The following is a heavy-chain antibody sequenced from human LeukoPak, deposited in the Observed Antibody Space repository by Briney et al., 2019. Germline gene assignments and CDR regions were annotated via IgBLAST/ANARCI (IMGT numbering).Heavy chain of an antibody. CDR3: ARGEELWFDY. CDR1: GYTFTSYY. Sequence: ASVKLCCKASGYTFTSYYIHWVRQAPGQGLEWVGLINPDTGGAKYAQKFQGRVTMTRDTSISTAYMELSRLTSDDTAVYFCARGEELWFDYWGQGTLVTVSS. CDR2: INPDTGGA. V-gene: IGHV1-2*02. J-gene: IGHJ4*02. D-gene: IGHD5-18*01.